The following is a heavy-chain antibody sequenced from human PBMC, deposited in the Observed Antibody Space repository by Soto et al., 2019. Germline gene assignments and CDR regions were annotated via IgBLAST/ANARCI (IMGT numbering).Heavy chain of an antibody. V-gene: IGHV4-59*08. CDR1: GGSISSYY. CDR2: IYYSGST. J-gene: IGHJ6*03. CDR3: ARRGSYYYYMDV. Sequence: SETLSLTCTVSGGSISSYYWSWIRQPPGKGLEWIGYIYYSGSTNYNPSLKSRVTTSVDTSKNQFSLKLSSVTAADTAVYYCARRGSYYYYMDVCGKGTTVTVSS. D-gene: IGHD6-19*01.